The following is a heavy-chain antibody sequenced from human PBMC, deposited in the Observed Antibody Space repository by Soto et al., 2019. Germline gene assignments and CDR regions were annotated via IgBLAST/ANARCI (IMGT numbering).Heavy chain of an antibody. CDR3: AKENGYSSSWFEFDY. Sequence: PGGSLRLACAASGFTFSSYAMSWVRQAPGKGLEWVSAISGSGGSTYYADSVKGRFTISRDNSKNTLYLQMNSLRAEDTAVYYCAKENGYSSSWFEFDYWGQGTLVTVSS. J-gene: IGHJ4*02. D-gene: IGHD6-13*01. CDR1: GFTFSSYA. V-gene: IGHV3-23*01. CDR2: ISGSGGST.